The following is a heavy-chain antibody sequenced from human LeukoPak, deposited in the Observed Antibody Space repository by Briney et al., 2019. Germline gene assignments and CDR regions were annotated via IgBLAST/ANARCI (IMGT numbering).Heavy chain of an antibody. CDR2: ISGSGGST. CDR3: AKSTSIAVAGTGDFDY. V-gene: IGHV3-23*01. D-gene: IGHD6-19*01. CDR1: GFTFSSYG. J-gene: IGHJ4*02. Sequence: PGGSLRLSCAASGFTFSSYGMHWVRQAPGKGLEWVSAISGSGGSTYYADSVKGRFTISRDNSKNTLYLQMNSLRAEDTAVYYCAKSTSIAVAGTGDFDYWGQGTLVTVSS.